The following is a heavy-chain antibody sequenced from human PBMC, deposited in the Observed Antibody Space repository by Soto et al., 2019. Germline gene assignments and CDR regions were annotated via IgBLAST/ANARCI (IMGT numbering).Heavy chain of an antibody. CDR1: GYTFSNYD. CDR3: AKVSRKGSAIDFDY. D-gene: IGHD3-10*01. Sequence: QVQLVQSGAELKKPGASVKVSCKASGYTFSNYDMNWVRQATGQGPEWIGWVNPNNGDTGYAQKFQGRVTLTTDIPTTTAYMELTSLRSEDTAIYYCAKVSRKGSAIDFDYWCQGTLITVSS. V-gene: IGHV1-8*01. J-gene: IGHJ4*02. CDR2: VNPNNGDT.